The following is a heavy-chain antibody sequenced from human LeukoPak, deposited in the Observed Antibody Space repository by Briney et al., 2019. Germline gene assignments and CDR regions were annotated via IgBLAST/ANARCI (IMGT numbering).Heavy chain of an antibody. CDR2: VYYSGTT. CDR3: ARHFDY. J-gene: IGHJ4*02. CDR1: GGPCRGSTYY. Sequence: SETLSLTCTVSGGPCRGSTYYWGWIRQPPGKGLEWIGSVYYSGTTYYNPSLMSRVTLSVDTSKNQFSLKLSSVTAADTAVYYCARHFDYWGQGILVTVSS. V-gene: IGHV4-39*01.